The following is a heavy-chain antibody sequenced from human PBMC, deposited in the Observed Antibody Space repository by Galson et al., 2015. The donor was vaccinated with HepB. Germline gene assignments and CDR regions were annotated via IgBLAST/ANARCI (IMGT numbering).Heavy chain of an antibody. CDR2: TYYRSQCYN. V-gene: IGHV6-1*01. Sequence: CAISGDSVSNNLAAWNWIRQSPSSGFEWLGWTYYRSQCYNESAISLSNRRVVIADTSKNQFSLQLASVTPDDTAVYYYARTLNSGVTLYFDSWGQGTLVTVSS. D-gene: IGHD7-27*01. CDR3: ARTLNSGVTLYFDS. J-gene: IGHJ4*02. CDR1: GDSVSNNLAA.